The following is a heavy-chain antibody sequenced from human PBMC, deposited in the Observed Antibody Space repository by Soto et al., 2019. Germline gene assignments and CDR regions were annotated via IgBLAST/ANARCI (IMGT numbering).Heavy chain of an antibody. CDR1: GGSISSYY. J-gene: IGHJ6*02. V-gene: IGHV4-59*01. CDR2: IYYSGST. D-gene: IGHD3-10*01. CDR3: ARGRYYGSGSSLEV. Sequence: PSETLSLTCTVSGGSISSYYWSWIRQPPGKGLEWIGYIYYSGSTNYNPSLKSRVTISVDTSKNQFSLKLSSVTAADTAVYYCARGRYYGSGSSLEVWGQGTTVTVSS.